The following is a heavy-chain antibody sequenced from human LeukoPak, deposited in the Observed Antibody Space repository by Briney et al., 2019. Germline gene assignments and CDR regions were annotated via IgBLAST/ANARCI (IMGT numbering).Heavy chain of an antibody. V-gene: IGHV3-9*01. D-gene: IGHD6-6*01. CDR1: GFTFDDYA. Sequence: GGSLRLSCAASGFTFDDYAMHWVRQAPGKGLEWVSGISWNSGSIGYADSVKGRFTISRDNAKNSLYLQMNSLRAEDTALYYCAKGEYSSSLSDYFDYWGQGTLVTVSS. CDR3: AKGEYSSSLSDYFDY. CDR2: ISWNSGSI. J-gene: IGHJ4*02.